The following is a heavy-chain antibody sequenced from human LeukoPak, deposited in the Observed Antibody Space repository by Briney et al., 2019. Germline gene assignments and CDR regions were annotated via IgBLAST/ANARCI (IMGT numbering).Heavy chain of an antibody. J-gene: IGHJ3*02. CDR1: GYSISSGYY. Sequence: SETLSLTCTVSGYSISSGYYWGWIRPPPGKGLEWIGSIYHSGSTYYNPSLKSRVTISVDTSKNQFSLKLSSVTAADTAVYYCARDYCSSTSCYTTLDAFDIWGQGTMVTVSS. CDR3: ARDYCSSTSCYTTLDAFDI. V-gene: IGHV4-38-2*02. D-gene: IGHD2-2*02. CDR2: IYHSGST.